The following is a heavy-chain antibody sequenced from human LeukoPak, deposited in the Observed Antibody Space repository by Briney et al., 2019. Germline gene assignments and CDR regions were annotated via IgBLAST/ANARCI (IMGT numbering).Heavy chain of an antibody. D-gene: IGHD6-13*01. CDR3: AKDSRKIAAAGTTLDY. J-gene: IGHJ4*02. V-gene: IGHV3-23*01. CDR1: GFTFSSYA. Sequence: GGSLRLSCAASGFTFSSYAMSWVRQAPGKGLEWVSAISGSGGSTYYADSVKGGFTISRDNSKNTLYLQMNSLRAEDTAVYYCAKDSRKIAAAGTTLDYWGQGTLVTVSS. CDR2: ISGSGGST.